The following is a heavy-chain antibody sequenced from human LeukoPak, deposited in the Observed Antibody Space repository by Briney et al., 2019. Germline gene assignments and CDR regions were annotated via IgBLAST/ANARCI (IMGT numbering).Heavy chain of an antibody. CDR1: GFTVSSNY. J-gene: IGHJ6*02. CDR2: ISSSSSYI. Sequence: KAGGSLRLSCAASGFTVSSNYMSWVRQAPGKGLEWVSSISSSSSYIYYAGSVKGRFTISRDNAKNSLYLQMNSLRAEDTAVYYCARGRFELYGSGSYNHYYYGMDVWGQGTTVTVSS. V-gene: IGHV3-21*01. CDR3: ARGRFELYGSGSYNHYYYGMDV. D-gene: IGHD3-10*01.